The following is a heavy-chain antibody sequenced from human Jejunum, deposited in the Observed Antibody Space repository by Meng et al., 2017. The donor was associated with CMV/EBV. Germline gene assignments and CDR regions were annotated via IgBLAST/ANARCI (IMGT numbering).Heavy chain of an antibody. CDR3: ARGQRSYSGSYPEWFDP. CDR1: GGSISSGDYY. V-gene: IGHV4-30-4*01. Sequence: QGALQEAGPGLVKPSQTLSLTCTVSGGSISSGDYYWSWLRQPPGKGLEWIGCIYYSGSTYYNPSLKGRVTISVDTSKNQFSLNLSSVTAADTAVYYCARGQRSYSGSYPEWFDPWGQGTLVTVSS. D-gene: IGHD1-26*01. CDR2: IYYSGST. J-gene: IGHJ5*02.